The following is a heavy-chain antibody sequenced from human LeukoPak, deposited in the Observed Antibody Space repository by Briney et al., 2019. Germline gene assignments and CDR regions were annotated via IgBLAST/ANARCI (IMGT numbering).Heavy chain of an antibody. CDR2: FYDTRSP. CDR3: ARGRGSLTY. J-gene: IGHJ4*02. Sequence: SETLSLTCTVSGGFINLYYWSWIRQPPGKGLEWIGYFYDTRSPNYNPSLERRVTISVDMSRKQFSLNISSVTTADTAVYYCARGRGSLTYWGQGTLATVSS. D-gene: IGHD3-10*01. CDR1: GGFINLYY. V-gene: IGHV4-59*01.